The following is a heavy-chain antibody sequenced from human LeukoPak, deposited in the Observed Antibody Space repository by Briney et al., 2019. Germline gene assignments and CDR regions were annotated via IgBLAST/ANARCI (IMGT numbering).Heavy chain of an antibody. CDR2: IYSGCST. V-gene: IGHV3-66*01. D-gene: IGHD3-10*01. CDR3: ARENPWFGELPLLDY. Sequence: GGSLRLSCAASGFTVSSNYMSWVRQAPGKGLEWVSVIYSGCSTYYADSVKGRFTISRDNSKNTLYLQMNSLRAEDTAVYYCARENPWFGELPLLDYWGQGTLVTVSS. CDR1: GFTVSSNY. J-gene: IGHJ4*02.